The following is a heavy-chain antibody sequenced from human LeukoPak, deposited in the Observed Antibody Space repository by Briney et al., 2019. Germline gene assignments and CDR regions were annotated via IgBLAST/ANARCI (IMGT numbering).Heavy chain of an antibody. CDR3: ARDEAVVAATIDY. CDR1: EFTFRSYS. D-gene: IGHD2-15*01. V-gene: IGHV3-48*01. Sequence: PGGSLRLSCAGSEFTFRSYSMHWVRQAPGKGLEWVSYISSSSSTIYYADSVKGRFTISRDNAKNSLYLQMNSLRAEDTAVYYCARDEAVVAATIDYWGQGTLVTVSS. CDR2: ISSSSSTI. J-gene: IGHJ4*02.